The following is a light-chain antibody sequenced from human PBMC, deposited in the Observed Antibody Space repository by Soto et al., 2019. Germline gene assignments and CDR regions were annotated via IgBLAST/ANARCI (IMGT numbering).Light chain of an antibody. Sequence: DIQMTQSPSSLSASVGDRVTITCQASQDISNYLNWYQQKPGKAPKLLIYDASNLETGVPSRFSGSGSGTDFTFTISSLQPEDIATYYCQQYDNPPSAFTFGPGTKVDIK. J-gene: IGKJ3*01. CDR1: QDISNY. CDR3: QQYDNPPSAFT. V-gene: IGKV1-33*01. CDR2: DAS.